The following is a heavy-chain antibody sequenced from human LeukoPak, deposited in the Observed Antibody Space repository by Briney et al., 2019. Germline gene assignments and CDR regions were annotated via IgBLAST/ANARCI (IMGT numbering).Heavy chain of an antibody. CDR3: AGGYSSSSPTFDY. J-gene: IGHJ4*02. CDR2: IYYSGST. CDR1: GGSISSYY. V-gene: IGHV4-59*01. D-gene: IGHD6-13*01. Sequence: PSETLSLTCTVSGGSISSYYWSWIRQPPGKGLEWIGHIYYSGSTNYNPSLKSRVTISVDTSKNQFSLKLSSVTAADTAVYYCAGGYSSSSPTFDYWGQGTLVTVSS.